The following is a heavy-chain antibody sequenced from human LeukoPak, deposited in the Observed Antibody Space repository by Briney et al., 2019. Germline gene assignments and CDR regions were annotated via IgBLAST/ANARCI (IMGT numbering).Heavy chain of an antibody. CDR2: IYPGDTDT. CDR3: ARHGPDYGSGTAFDI. J-gene: IGHJ3*02. CDR1: GYSFTSYW. V-gene: IGHV5-51*01. Sequence: KPGESLKISCKGSGYSFTSYWIGWVRQMPGKGLEWMGIIYPGDTDTRYSPSFQGKVTISSDKSISTAYLQWSSLKASDTAMYYCARHGPDYGSGTAFDIWGQGTMVTVSS. D-gene: IGHD3-10*01.